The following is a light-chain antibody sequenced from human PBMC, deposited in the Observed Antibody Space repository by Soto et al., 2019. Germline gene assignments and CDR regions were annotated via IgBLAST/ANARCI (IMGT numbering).Light chain of an antibody. CDR1: QGVNTR. V-gene: IGKV3-11*01. Sequence: EVVISQSPAALSVSPGERATLSCRASQGVNTRLAWYQQKPGQAPRLLIYDASNRATGIPARFSGSGSGTDFPLTISGLEHEDFAVYYCQQRRNWQVTFGQGTRLQIK. CDR2: DAS. J-gene: IGKJ5*01. CDR3: QQRRNWQVT.